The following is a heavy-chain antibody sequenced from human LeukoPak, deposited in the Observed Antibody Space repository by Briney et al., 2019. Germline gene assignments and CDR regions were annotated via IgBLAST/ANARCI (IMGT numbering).Heavy chain of an antibody. Sequence: GRPLRLSCAASGFTFSSYGMHWVRQAPGKGLEWVSGISWNSGSIGYADSVKGRFTISRDNAKNSLYLQMNSLRAEDTALYYCAKGSSVVVVPAASTGYSSSWILDYWGQGTLVTVSS. CDR2: ISWNSGSI. V-gene: IGHV3-9*01. J-gene: IGHJ4*02. CDR1: GFTFSSYG. D-gene: IGHD2-2*01. CDR3: AKGSSVVVVPAASTGYSSSWILDY.